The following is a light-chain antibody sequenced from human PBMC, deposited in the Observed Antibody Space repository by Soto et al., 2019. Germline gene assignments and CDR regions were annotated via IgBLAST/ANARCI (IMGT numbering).Light chain of an antibody. J-gene: IGKJ1*01. Sequence: DIQMTQSPSTLSASMGDTVTITCRASQSISSWLAWYQHKPGKAPKLLIYQASILHSGVPSRFSGSGSGTDFTLTITGLQPDDFATYYCQQYNSNYRLWTFGQGTKVAIK. V-gene: IGKV1-5*03. CDR3: QQYNSNYRLWT. CDR2: QAS. CDR1: QSISSW.